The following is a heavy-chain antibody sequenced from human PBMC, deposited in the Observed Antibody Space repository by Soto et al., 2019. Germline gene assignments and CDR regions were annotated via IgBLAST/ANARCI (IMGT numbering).Heavy chain of an antibody. D-gene: IGHD5-12*01. CDR1: RDSISDYY. Sequence: SETLSLTCTVCRDSISDYYCSWIRQPAWRGLEWLGRIYTSGSTDYNPSLRTRVTISIDTSKNQFSLKVTSMTAADTAVYYCARERSEKINDGYDIDCWGRRNLVTVCS. V-gene: IGHV4-4*07. J-gene: IGHJ4*02. CDR3: ARERSEKINDGYDIDC. CDR2: IYTSGST.